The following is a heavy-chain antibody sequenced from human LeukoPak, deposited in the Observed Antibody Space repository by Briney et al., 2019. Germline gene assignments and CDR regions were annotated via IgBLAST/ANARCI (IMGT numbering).Heavy chain of an antibody. Sequence: GGSLRLSCAASGFSFSDYWRSWVRQSPGKGLEWVANINKDGSEEYHLDSVKGRFTISRDNAQNSLYLQMNSLRAEDTAVYYCARNFDGDDYWGQGTLVTVSS. CDR2: INKDGSEE. J-gene: IGHJ4*02. CDR3: ARNFDGDDY. D-gene: IGHD3-9*01. CDR1: GFSFSDYW. V-gene: IGHV3-7*01.